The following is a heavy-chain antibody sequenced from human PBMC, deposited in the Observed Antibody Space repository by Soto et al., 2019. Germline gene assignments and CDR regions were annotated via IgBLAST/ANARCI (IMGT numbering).Heavy chain of an antibody. CDR1: GFTVSRNY. CDR2: IYSGGST. CDR3: ASDTYYDSSGH. Sequence: PGGSLRLSCAASGFTVSRNYMSWVRQAPGKGLEWVSVIYSGGSTYYADSVKGRFTISRDNSKNTLYLQMTSLRAEDTAVYYCASDTYYDSSGHWGQGTLVTVSS. J-gene: IGHJ4*02. D-gene: IGHD3-22*01. V-gene: IGHV3-53*01.